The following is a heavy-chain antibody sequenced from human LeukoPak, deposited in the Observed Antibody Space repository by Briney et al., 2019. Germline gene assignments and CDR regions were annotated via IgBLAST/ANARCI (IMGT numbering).Heavy chain of an antibody. J-gene: IGHJ5*02. CDR1: GFTFSSYG. CDR2: IRYDGSNK. V-gene: IGHV3-30*02. CDR3: AKDGSSDSGSYIFHWFDP. D-gene: IGHD1-26*01. Sequence: PGGSLRLSCAASGFTFSSYGMHWVRQAPGKGLEWVAFIRYDGSNKYYADSVKGRFTISRDNSKNTLYLQMNSLRAEDTAVYYYAKDGSSDSGSYIFHWFDPWGQGTLVTVSS.